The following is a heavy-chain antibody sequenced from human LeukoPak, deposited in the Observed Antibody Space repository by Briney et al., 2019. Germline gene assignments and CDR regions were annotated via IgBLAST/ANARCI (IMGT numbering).Heavy chain of an antibody. D-gene: IGHD3-3*01. CDR3: ASGWSGLLGWPPHY. CDR1: GGTFSSYA. V-gene: IGHV1-69*13. J-gene: IGHJ4*02. CDR2: IIPIFGTA. Sequence: SVKVSCKASGGTFSSYAISWVRQAPGQGLEWMGGIIPIFGTANYAQKFQGRVTITADESTSTAYMELSSLRSEDTAVYYCASGWSGLLGWPPHYWGQGTLVTVSS.